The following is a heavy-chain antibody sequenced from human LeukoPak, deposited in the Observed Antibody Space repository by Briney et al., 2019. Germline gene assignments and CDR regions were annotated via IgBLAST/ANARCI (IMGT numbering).Heavy chain of an antibody. J-gene: IGHJ4*02. CDR2: ISGSGGST. D-gene: IGHD6-19*01. CDR1: GFTFSSYA. CDR3: ASLAVAGRIADY. Sequence: GGSLRLSCAASGFTFSSYAMSWVRQAPGKGLEWVSAISGSGGSTYYPDSVKGRFTISRDNSKNTLYLQMNSLRAEDTAVYYCASLAVAGRIADYWGQGTLVTVSS. V-gene: IGHV3-23*01.